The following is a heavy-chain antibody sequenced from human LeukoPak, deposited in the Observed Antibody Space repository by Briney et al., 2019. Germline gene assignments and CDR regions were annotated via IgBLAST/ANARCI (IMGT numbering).Heavy chain of an antibody. J-gene: IGHJ4*02. CDR3: AKEISRIAVAQRGY. Sequence: GGSLRLSCAASGFTFSTYGMHWVRQAPGKGLEWVAFIRYDGSEKYYADSVKGRFTISRDNSKNTLYLQMNSLRVEDTAVYYCAKEISRIAVAQRGYWGQGTLVTVSS. CDR1: GFTFSTYG. CDR2: IRYDGSEK. D-gene: IGHD6-19*01. V-gene: IGHV3-30*02.